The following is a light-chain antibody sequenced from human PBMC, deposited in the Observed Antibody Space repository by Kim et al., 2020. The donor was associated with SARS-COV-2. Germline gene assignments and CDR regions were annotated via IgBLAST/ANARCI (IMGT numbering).Light chain of an antibody. CDR1: QSVSSN. J-gene: IGKJ4*01. CDR2: GAS. Sequence: VAPGERATLSCRASQSVSSNLAWYQQRPGRAPRLLIYGASTRATGIPARFSGSGSATEFTLTISSLQSEDFAVYYCQQYDNWPPTFGGGTKVDIK. CDR3: QQYDNWPPT. V-gene: IGKV3-15*01.